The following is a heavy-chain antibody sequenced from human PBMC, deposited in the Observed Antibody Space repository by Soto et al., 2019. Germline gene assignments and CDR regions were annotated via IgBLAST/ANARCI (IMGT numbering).Heavy chain of an antibody. CDR1: GDSVSSNSAA. Sequence: SQTLSLTCAISGDSVSSNSAAWNWIRQSPSRGLEWLGRTYYRYKWYNDYAVSVKSRITINPDTSKNQFSLQLNSVTPEDTAVYYCARDPNYCSSTSCPLNYYGMDVWGQGTTVTVSS. CDR3: ARDPNYCSSTSCPLNYYGMDV. CDR2: TYYRYKWYN. V-gene: IGHV6-1*01. D-gene: IGHD2-2*01. J-gene: IGHJ6*02.